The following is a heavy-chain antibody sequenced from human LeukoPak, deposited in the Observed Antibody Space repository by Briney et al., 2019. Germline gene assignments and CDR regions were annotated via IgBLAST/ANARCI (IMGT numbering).Heavy chain of an antibody. J-gene: IGHJ3*02. Sequence: ASVKVSCKASGYTITSYGVSWVRQAPGQGLEWMGWTSPHNGNTNYAQKFQGRVTITADKSTSTAYMELSSLRSEDTAVYYCASRTGTTARHDAFDIWGQGTMVTVSS. D-gene: IGHD1-1*01. CDR2: TSPHNGNT. V-gene: IGHV1-18*01. CDR3: ASRTGTTARHDAFDI. CDR1: GYTITSYG.